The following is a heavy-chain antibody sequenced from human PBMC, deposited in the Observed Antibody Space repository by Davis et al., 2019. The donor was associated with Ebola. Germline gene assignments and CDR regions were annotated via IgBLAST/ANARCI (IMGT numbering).Heavy chain of an antibody. Sequence: GSLRLSCTVSGGSISSCSYNWIWIRQPPGKGLEWIGDIYYSGSTNYNHSLKSRITLSVDTSKNQFSLKLSSVTAADTAVYYCARHESGYSYGSVWFDPWGQGTLVTVSS. V-gene: IGHV4-61*01. CDR3: ARHESGYSYGSVWFDP. D-gene: IGHD5-18*01. CDR1: GGSISSCSYN. CDR2: IYYSGST. J-gene: IGHJ5*02.